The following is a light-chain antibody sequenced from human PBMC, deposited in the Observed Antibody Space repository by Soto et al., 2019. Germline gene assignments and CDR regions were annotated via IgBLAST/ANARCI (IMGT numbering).Light chain of an antibody. CDR1: QSISTR. V-gene: IGKV1-5*01. CDR2: DVS. J-gene: IGKJ1*01. Sequence: DIQMTQSPSTLSASVGDRVTITCRASQSISTRLAWYQQKPGKAPKLLIYDVSSLESGVPSRFSGSGSGTEFTLTISSLQPDDFATYYCQQYNVYSRTFGQGTKMEIK. CDR3: QQYNVYSRT.